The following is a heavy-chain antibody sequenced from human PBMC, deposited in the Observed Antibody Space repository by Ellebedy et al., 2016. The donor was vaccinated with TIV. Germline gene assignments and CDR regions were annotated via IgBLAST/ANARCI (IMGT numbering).Heavy chain of an antibody. CDR2: TTDDGGHT. Sequence: PGGSLRLSSSASAFTSSSYAMPWVRQAPGKGLESVSATTDDGGHTFYADSVRGRFTISRDNSKNTLYLQMSSLRAEDTAVYYCVSRSAGGYGYWGQGTLVTVSS. V-gene: IGHV3-64D*06. D-gene: IGHD3-10*01. CDR3: VSRSAGGYGY. J-gene: IGHJ4*02. CDR1: AFTSSSYA.